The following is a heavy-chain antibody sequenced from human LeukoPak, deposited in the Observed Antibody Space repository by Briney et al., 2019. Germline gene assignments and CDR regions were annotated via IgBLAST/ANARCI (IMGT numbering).Heavy chain of an antibody. V-gene: IGHV1-69*13. CDR2: VIPIFGTA. J-gene: IGHJ6*03. CDR1: GGTFSCSA. Sequence: AAVKVSCKASGGTFSCSAISWVRQAPGQGLEWRGGVIPIFGTANYAQTCQGRVTITADESTSTAYMALSSLRSEDPAVYYCATRGDYCSRTSCYSSREWLRFLSQLTRDASYYYYYYYMDVWGKGTTVTISS. D-gene: IGHD2-2*01. CDR3: ATRGDYCSRTSCYSSREWLRFLSQLTRDASYYYYYYYMDV.